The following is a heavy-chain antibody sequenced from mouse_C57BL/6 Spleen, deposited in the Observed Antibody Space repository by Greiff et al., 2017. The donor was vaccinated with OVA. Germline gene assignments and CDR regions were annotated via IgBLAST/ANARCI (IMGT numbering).Heavy chain of an antibody. CDR2: IYPGDGDT. CDR3: ARSPITTVVAQYYYAMDY. CDR1: GYAFSSSW. V-gene: IGHV1-82*01. Sequence: QVQLQQSGPELVKPGASVKISCKASGYAFSSSWMNWVKQRPGKGLEWIGRIYPGDGDTNYNGKFKGKATLTADKSSSTAYMQLSSLTSEDSAVYFCARSPITTVVAQYYYAMDYWGQGTSVTVSS. J-gene: IGHJ4*01. D-gene: IGHD1-1*01.